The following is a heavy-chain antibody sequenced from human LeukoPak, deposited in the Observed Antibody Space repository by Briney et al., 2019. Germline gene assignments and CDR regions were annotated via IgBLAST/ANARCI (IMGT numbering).Heavy chain of an antibody. Sequence: PSETLSLTCSGSGCSISSYYLGWVRQPPGKGLEWIGYIYSSGRHNYNPSLKSRVTIPVDTSKNQFSLKLSSVTAADTAVYYCAGGRFTMVRGVREFYFDYGGEGTLVTVS. CDR2: IYSSGRH. CDR1: GCSISSYY. V-gene: IGHV4-59*01. CDR3: AGGRFTMVRGVREFYFDY. J-gene: IGHJ4*02. D-gene: IGHD3-10*01.